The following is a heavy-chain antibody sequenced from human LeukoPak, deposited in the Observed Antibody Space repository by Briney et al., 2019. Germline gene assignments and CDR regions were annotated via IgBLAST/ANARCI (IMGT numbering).Heavy chain of an antibody. Sequence: SETLSLTCTVSGYSISSGYYWGWIRQPPGKGLEWIGSIYHSGSTYYNPSLKSRVTMSVDTSKNQFSLKLSSVTAADTAVYYCAREATADILTGYYTSPHFDYWGQGTLVTVSS. V-gene: IGHV4-38-2*02. CDR1: GYSISSGYY. D-gene: IGHD3-9*01. CDR2: IYHSGST. J-gene: IGHJ4*02. CDR3: AREATADILTGYYTSPHFDY.